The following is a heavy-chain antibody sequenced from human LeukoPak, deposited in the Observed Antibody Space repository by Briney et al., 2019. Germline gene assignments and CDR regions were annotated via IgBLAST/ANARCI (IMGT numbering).Heavy chain of an antibody. CDR1: GFTFSDYY. Sequence: GGSLRLSCAASGFTFSDYYMSWIRQAPGKGLEWVSYISSSSSYTSYADSVKGRFTISRDNAKNSLYLQMNSLRAEDTAVYYCAREGRYCSGGSCDGGDAFDIWGQGTMVTVSS. J-gene: IGHJ3*02. CDR3: AREGRYCSGGSCDGGDAFDI. CDR2: ISSSSSYT. D-gene: IGHD2-15*01. V-gene: IGHV3-11*05.